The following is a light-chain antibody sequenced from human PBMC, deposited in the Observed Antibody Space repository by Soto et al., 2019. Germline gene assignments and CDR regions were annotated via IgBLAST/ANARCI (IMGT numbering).Light chain of an antibody. V-gene: IGKV2-28*01. J-gene: IGKJ3*01. CDR1: QNLLHTNGYNY. Sequence: DIVVTQSPLSLPVTPGEPASISCRSSQNLLHTNGYNYLDWYVQKPGQSPQLLIYLGSNRASGVPDRFRGSGSGTDFTLKISRVEAEDVGVYYCIQALETPLTFGPGTKVDIK. CDR3: IQALETPLT. CDR2: LGS.